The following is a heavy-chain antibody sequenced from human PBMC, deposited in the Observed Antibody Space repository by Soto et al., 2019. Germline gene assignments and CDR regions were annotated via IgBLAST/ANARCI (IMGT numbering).Heavy chain of an antibody. CDR1: GFTFSSYA. CDR3: AKDVVRGVAAGTFDY. V-gene: IGHV3-23*04. D-gene: IGHD6-13*01. J-gene: IGHJ4*02. CDR2: LSGSGGST. Sequence: EVQLVESGGGLVQPGGSLRLSCADSGFTFSSYAMISVRQAPGKGLEWVSALSGSGGSTYYADSVKGRFTISRENSTNTLYLQMNSLRAEDTAVYYCAKDVVRGVAAGTFDYWGQGTLVTVSS.